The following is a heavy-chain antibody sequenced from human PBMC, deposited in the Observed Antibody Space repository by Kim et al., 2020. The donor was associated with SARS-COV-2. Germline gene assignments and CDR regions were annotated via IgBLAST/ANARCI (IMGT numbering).Heavy chain of an antibody. CDR2: ISSSGSTI. CDR1: GFTFSSYE. J-gene: IGHJ3*02. Sequence: GGSLRLSCAASGFTFSSYEMNWVRQAPGKGLEWVSYISSSGSTIYYADSVKGRFTISRDNAKNSLYLQMNSLRAEDTAVYYCARGGDGYNGTNDAFDIWGQGTMVTVSS. D-gene: IGHD5-12*01. V-gene: IGHV3-48*03. CDR3: ARGGDGYNGTNDAFDI.